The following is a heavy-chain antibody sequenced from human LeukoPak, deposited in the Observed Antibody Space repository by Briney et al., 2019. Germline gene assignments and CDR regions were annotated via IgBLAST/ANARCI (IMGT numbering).Heavy chain of an antibody. CDR1: GFSFNNYR. CDR3: ARIRESLGLGAFDI. Sequence: PGGSLRLSCAASGFSFNNYRMCWVRQAPGKGLVCVSRINSDGSTTTYADSVKGRFTISRDNAKNTLYLQMNSLRAEDSALYYCARIRESLGLGAFDIWGQGTMVTVSS. V-gene: IGHV3-74*03. D-gene: IGHD7-27*01. CDR2: INSDGSTT. J-gene: IGHJ3*02.